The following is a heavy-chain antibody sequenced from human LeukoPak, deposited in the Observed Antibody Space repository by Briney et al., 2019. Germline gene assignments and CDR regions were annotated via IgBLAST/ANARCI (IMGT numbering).Heavy chain of an antibody. D-gene: IGHD2-2*01. CDR3: ARGRIVVVPAATLRYYYYGMDV. Sequence: PSETLSLTCAVYGGSFSGYYWSWIRQPPGKGLEWIGEINHSGSTNYNPSLRSRVTISVDTSKNQFSLKLSSVTAADTAVYYCARGRIVVVPAATLRYYYYGMDVWGQGTTVTVSS. CDR2: INHSGST. CDR1: GGSFSGYY. J-gene: IGHJ6*02. V-gene: IGHV4-34*01.